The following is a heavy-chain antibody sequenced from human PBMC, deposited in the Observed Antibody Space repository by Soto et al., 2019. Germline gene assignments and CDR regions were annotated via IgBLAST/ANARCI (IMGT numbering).Heavy chain of an antibody. D-gene: IGHD3-3*01. Sequence: ASVKVSCKASGYTFTSYGISWVRQAPGQGLEWMGWISVYNGNTNYAQKLQGRVTMTTDTSTSTAYMELRSLRSDDTAVYYYARVYDFWSGYSNPFPYWGQGTLVTVSS. V-gene: IGHV1-18*01. CDR3: ARVYDFWSGYSNPFPY. CDR2: ISVYNGNT. CDR1: GYTFTSYG. J-gene: IGHJ4*02.